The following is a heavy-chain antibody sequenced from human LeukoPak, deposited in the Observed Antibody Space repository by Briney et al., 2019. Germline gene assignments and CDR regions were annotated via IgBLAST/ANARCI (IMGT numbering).Heavy chain of an antibody. J-gene: IGHJ5*02. V-gene: IGHV3-7*01. D-gene: IGHD6-13*01. CDR2: IKQDGSEK. CDR3: ARHRPQQGYWFDP. CDR1: GFTFSSYW. Sequence: QTGGSLRLSCAASGFTFSSYWMSWVRQAPGKGLEWVANIKQDGSEKYYVDSVKGRFTISRDNAKNSLYLQMNSLRAEDTAVYYCARHRPQQGYWFDPWGQGTLVTVSS.